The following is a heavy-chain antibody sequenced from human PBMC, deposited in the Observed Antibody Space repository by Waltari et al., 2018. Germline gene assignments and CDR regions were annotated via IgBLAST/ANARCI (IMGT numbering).Heavy chain of an antibody. CDR2: ISYNERNI. V-gene: IGHV3-30*04. J-gene: IGHJ6*02. CDR1: EFTFSSCA. CDR3: ARDYCDRRNCHGMDV. D-gene: IGHD3-22*01. Sequence: QVQLVESGGGVVQPGRSLRLSFAASEFTFSSCAMHWVRQAPGKGLEWVAVISYNERNIYYVDSVKGRFTISRDNSKKMLYLQMNSLRAEDTAVYYCARDYCDRRNCHGMDVWGQGTTVTVSS.